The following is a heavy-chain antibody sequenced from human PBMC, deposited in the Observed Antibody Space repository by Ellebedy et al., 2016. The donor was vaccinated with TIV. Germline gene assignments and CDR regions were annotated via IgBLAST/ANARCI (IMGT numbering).Heavy chain of an antibody. D-gene: IGHD5-12*01. CDR1: GGTFSSYA. CDR3: ATGSSGYDLSYFDY. CDR2: IIPIFGTA. Sequence: AASVKVSCKASGGTFSSYAISWVRQAPGQGLEWMGGIIPIFGTANYAQKFQGRVTITADESTSTAYMELSSLRSEDTAVYYCATGSSGYDLSYFDYWGQGTLVTVSS. J-gene: IGHJ4*02. V-gene: IGHV1-69*13.